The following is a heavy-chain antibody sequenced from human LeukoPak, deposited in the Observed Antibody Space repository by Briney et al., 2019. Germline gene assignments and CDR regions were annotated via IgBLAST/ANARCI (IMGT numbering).Heavy chain of an antibody. CDR2: IYYSGST. CDR3: ARAKEYYHSSGYPFGFDY. V-gene: IGHV4-59*01. J-gene: IGHJ4*02. CDR1: GGSISSYY. D-gene: IGHD3-22*01. Sequence: PSETLSLTCTVPGGSISSYYWSWIRQPPGKGLEWIGYIYYSGSTNYNPSLKSRVTISVGTSKNQFSLKLSSVTAADTAVYYRARAKEYYHSSGYPFGFDYWGQGTLVTVSS.